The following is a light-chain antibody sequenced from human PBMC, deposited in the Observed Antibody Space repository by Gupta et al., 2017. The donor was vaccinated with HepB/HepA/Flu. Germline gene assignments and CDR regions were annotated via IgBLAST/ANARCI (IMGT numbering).Light chain of an antibody. CDR3: QQYHNYPRT. CDR2: AAS. V-gene: IGKV3-15*01. Sequence: EIVMTQSPATLSVSPGERATLSCRASQSISYKLAWYQQKPGQAPRLLLSAASTRATGVPVRFSGSGSGTEFTLTINSLQPEDFAVFYCQQYHNYPRTFGQGTKVEIK. CDR1: QSISYK. J-gene: IGKJ1*01.